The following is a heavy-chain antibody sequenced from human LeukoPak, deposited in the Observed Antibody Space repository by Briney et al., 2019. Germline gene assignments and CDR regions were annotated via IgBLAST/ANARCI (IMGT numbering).Heavy chain of an antibody. D-gene: IGHD2-2*02. V-gene: IGHV3-21*01. J-gene: IGHJ5*02. CDR2: ISSSSSYK. CDR1: GFTFSSYA. CDR3: ASKGPADCSSTSCYIGIMGFDP. Sequence: GGSLRLSCAASGFTFSSYAMSWVRQAPGKGLEWVSSISSSSSYKYYADSVKGRFTISRDNAKNSLYLQMNSLRAEDTAVYYCASKGPADCSSTSCYIGIMGFDPWGQGTQVTVSS.